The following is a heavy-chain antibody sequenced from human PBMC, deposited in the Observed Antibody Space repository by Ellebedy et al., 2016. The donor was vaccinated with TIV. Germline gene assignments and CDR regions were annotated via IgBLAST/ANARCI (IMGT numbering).Heavy chain of an antibody. D-gene: IGHD1-26*01. CDR2: ISSSSSYI. Sequence: GESLKISXAASGFTFSSYSMNWVRQAPGKGLEWVSSISSSSSYIYYADSVKGRFTISRDDAKNLLYLQMNSLRAEDKAVYYCAREREVSGRYYGYWGQGTLVTVSS. V-gene: IGHV3-21*01. J-gene: IGHJ4*02. CDR3: AREREVSGRYYGY. CDR1: GFTFSSYS.